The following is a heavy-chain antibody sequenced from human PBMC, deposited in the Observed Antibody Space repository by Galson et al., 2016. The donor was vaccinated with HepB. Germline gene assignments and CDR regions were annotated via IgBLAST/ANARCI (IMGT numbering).Heavy chain of an antibody. CDR3: ARVGELPFSSPHFSFDN. V-gene: IGHV6-1*01. Sequence: CAISGDSVSSTSATWNWIRQSPSRGLEWLGRTYYRSKWSTDFALFLGSRIAINADTSRNQFTLQLNSVTPEDTAFYDCARVGELPFSSPHFSFDNWGQGIRVTVSS. CDR2: TYYRSKWST. CDR1: GDSVSSTSAT. J-gene: IGHJ4*02. D-gene: IGHD3-10*01.